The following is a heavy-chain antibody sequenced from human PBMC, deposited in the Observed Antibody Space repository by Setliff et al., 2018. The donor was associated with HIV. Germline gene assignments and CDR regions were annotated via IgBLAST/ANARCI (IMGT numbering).Heavy chain of an antibody. CDR3: ARIRRGSSGWYVGRDYYYYYGMDV. CDR2: IYWDDDW. J-gene: IGHJ6*02. D-gene: IGHD6-19*01. CDR1: GFSLNTTGVS. Sequence: SGPTLVNPTQTLTLTCTFSGFSLNTTGVSVGWIRQPPGKALDWLALIYWDDDWRYRPSLKSRLTITKDNSKNQVVLTMTKMDPVDTATYYCARIRRGSSGWYVGRDYYYYYGMDVWGQGTTVTVSS. V-gene: IGHV2-5*02.